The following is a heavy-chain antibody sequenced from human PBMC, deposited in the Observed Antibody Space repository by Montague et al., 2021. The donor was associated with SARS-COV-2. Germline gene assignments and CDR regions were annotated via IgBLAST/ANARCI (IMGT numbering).Heavy chain of an antibody. Sequence: TLSLTCTVSGGSISSGGYYWSWIRQHPGKGLEWIGYIYYSGSTYYNPSLKSRVTISVDTSKNQFSLKRSSVTTADTAVYYCARATAGPAAIFMGFPRPIDDLEIWGLRKMDPVAS. CDR1: GGSISSGGYY. CDR3: ARATAGPAAIFMGFPRPIDDLEI. V-gene: IGHV4-31*03. J-gene: IGHJ3*02. D-gene: IGHD6-25*01. CDR2: IYYSGST.